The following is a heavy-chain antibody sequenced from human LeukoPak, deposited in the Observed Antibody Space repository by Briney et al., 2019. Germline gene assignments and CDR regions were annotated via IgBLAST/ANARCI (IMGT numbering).Heavy chain of an antibody. CDR2: IFYSGST. V-gene: IGHV4-59*01. J-gene: IGHJ6*03. D-gene: IGHD5-12*01. Sequence: SETLSLTCIVSGGSLSNYYWSWIRQPPGKGLEWIGYIFYSGSTDYNPSLKSRVTISQDTSKNQFSLKLSSVTAADTAVYYCARGQVATNLPCCYYYYMDVWGKGTTVTVSS. CDR3: ARGQVATNLPCCYYYYMDV. CDR1: GGSLSNYY.